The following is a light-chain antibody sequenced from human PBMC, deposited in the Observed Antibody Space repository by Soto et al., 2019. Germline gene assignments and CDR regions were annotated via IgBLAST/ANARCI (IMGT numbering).Light chain of an antibody. CDR1: QSISSY. CDR2: VAS. J-gene: IGKJ1*01. V-gene: IGKV1-39*01. Sequence: DIQMTQSPSSLSASVGDRVTITCRASQSISSYLNWYQRKPGKAPKLLIHVASSLQSGVPSRFSGSGSGTDFTLTISSLQPEDFATYYCQQSYSTPWTFGQGTKVEIK. CDR3: QQSYSTPWT.